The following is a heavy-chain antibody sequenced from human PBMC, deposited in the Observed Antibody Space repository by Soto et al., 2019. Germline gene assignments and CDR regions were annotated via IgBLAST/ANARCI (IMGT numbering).Heavy chain of an antibody. J-gene: IGHJ6*04. Sequence: SETLSLTCTVSGGSISRYYWGWIRQPPGKGLEWIGDIYDSGSTNYNPSLKSRVSISVDTSKNQFSLKLSSVTAADTAVYYCARDPINCSGGSCYSGDVWGKGTTVTVSS. V-gene: IGHV4-59*12. CDR3: ARDPINCSGGSCYSGDV. CDR1: GGSISRYY. D-gene: IGHD2-15*01. CDR2: IYDSGST.